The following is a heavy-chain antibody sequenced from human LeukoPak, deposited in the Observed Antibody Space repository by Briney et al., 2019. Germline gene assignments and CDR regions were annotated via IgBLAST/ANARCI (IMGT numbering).Heavy chain of an antibody. CDR1: GLTFSSHW. CDR3: ARYCSGGSCYAYSGSYYVI. D-gene: IGHD2-15*01. CDR2: ISSSSSYI. J-gene: IGHJ3*02. Sequence: GGSLRLSCAASGLTFSSHWMHWVRQAPGKGLEWVSSISSSSSYIYYADSVKGRFTISRDNAKNSLYLQMNSLRAEDTAVYYCARYCSGGSCYAYSGSYYVIWGQGTMVTVSS. V-gene: IGHV3-21*01.